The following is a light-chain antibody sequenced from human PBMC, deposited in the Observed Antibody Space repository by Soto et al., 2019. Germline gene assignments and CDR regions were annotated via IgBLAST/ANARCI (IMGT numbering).Light chain of an antibody. CDR1: QSVSSSY. CDR3: QQFGNSPPWT. CDR2: GAS. V-gene: IGKV3-20*01. J-gene: IGKJ1*01. Sequence: VRTQNAANLAVSPGGGATRSCRASQSVSSSYLAWYQQKPGQAPRLLIYGASSRATGIPDRFSGSGSRTDFTLTILRLEPEDCAAYYCQQFGNSPPWTFGQGTKVDIK.